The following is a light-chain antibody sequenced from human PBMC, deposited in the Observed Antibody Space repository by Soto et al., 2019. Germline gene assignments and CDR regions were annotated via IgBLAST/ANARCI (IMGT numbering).Light chain of an antibody. Sequence: EIVLAQSPGTLSLSPGERATLSCRASQRVSSGYVAWYQQKPGQAPRLLIYGASSRATGIPDRFSGSGSGTDFTLTISRLEPEDFAVYYCQQYGSSPRTFGQGTKVDIK. CDR2: GAS. J-gene: IGKJ1*01. V-gene: IGKV3-20*01. CDR3: QQYGSSPRT. CDR1: QRVSSGY.